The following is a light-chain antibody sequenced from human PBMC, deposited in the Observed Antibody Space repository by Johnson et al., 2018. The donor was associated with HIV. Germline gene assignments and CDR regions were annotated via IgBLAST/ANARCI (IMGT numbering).Light chain of an antibody. CDR3: GTWDNSLSTGGV. CDR1: SSNIGNNY. J-gene: IGLJ1*01. Sequence: QSVLTQPPSVSAAPGQKVTISCSGSSSNIGNNYVSWYQQLPGTAPKLLIYDNNKRPSGVPDRFSGSKSGTSATLGITGLQTGYEADYYCGTWDNSLSTGGVFVTGTKVTVL. CDR2: DNN. V-gene: IGLV1-51*01.